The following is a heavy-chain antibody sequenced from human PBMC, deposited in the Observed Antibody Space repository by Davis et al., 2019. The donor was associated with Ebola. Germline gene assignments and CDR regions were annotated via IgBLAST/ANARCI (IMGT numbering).Heavy chain of an antibody. D-gene: IGHD6-6*01. CDR1: GFTFNSYA. J-gene: IGHJ4*02. V-gene: IGHV3-23*01. CDR2: ISGSGENT. CDR3: AKVGSTSWEIFYLDY. Sequence: PGGSLRLSCAASGFTFNSYAMTWVRQAPGKGLEWVSSISGSGENTYYADSVKGRFTISRDNSKRTLYLQMNSFRAQDTAVYYCAKVGSTSWEIFYLDYWGQGTLVTVSS.